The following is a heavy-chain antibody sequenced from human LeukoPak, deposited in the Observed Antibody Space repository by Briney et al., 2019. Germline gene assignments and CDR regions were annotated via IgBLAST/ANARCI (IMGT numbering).Heavy chain of an antibody. J-gene: IGHJ4*02. Sequence: SQTPSLTCTVSGGSISSGSYYWSWIRQPAGKGLEWIGRIYTSGSTNYNPSLKSRVTISVDTSKNQFSLKLSSVTAADTAVYYCARVVGSGWKFDYWGQGTLVTVSS. V-gene: IGHV4-61*02. D-gene: IGHD6-19*01. CDR1: GGSISSGSYY. CDR2: IYTSGST. CDR3: ARVVGSGWKFDY.